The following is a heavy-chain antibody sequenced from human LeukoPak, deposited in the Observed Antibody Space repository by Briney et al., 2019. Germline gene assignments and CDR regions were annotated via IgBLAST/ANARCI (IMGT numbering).Heavy chain of an antibody. CDR2: INSSGGST. D-gene: IGHD2-21*01. CDR1: GYTFTSYY. Sequence: ASVKVSCKASGYTFTSYYIHGVGQAAGQGLKWMGIINSSGGSTTYAQKFQGRVTMPREPSTRRVYMELSSLRSEDPAVYYCPGGLGHMVAKTHDFYYYGVDVWGEGTTVPVSS. J-gene: IGHJ6*04. V-gene: IGHV1-46*01. CDR3: PGGLGHMVAKTHDFYYYGVDV.